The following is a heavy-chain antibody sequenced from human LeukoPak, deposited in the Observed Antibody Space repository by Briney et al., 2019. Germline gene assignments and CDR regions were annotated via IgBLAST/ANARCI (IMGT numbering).Heavy chain of an antibody. CDR3: AREGIVVVTDPHWYFDL. CDR2: IKQDGSEK. D-gene: IGHD2-21*02. CDR1: GFTFSSYW. J-gene: IGHJ2*01. V-gene: IGHV3-7*05. Sequence: PGGSLRLSCAASGFTFSSYWMSWVRQAPGKGLEWVANIKQDGSEKFYVDSVKGRFTISRDNAKNSLYLQMNSLRAEDTAVYYCAREGIVVVTDPHWYFDLWGRGTLVTVSS.